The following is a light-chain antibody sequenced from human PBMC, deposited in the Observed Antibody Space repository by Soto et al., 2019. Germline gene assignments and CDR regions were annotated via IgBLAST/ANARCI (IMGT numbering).Light chain of an antibody. V-gene: IGLV2-23*01. Sequence: QSALTQPASVSGSPGQSITVSCTGTSSDVGSYNLVSWYQQHPGKVPKLMIHEGSKRPSGVSNRFSGSKSGNTASLTISGLQAEDEAYYYCCSYAGSSIWVFGGGTKLTVL. CDR1: SSDVGSYNL. CDR2: EGS. CDR3: CSYAGSSIWV. J-gene: IGLJ3*02.